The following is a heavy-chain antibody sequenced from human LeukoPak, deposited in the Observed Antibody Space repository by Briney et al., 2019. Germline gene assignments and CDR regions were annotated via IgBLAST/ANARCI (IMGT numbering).Heavy chain of an antibody. CDR3: ARVTEQVGPPDY. CDR2: TYYSGST. D-gene: IGHD1-26*01. Sequence: PSETLSPTCTVSGGSISSGDYYWSWIRQPPGKGLEWIGYTYYSGSTYYNPSLKSRVTISVDTSKNQFSLKLSSVTAADTAVYYCARVTEQVGPPDYWGQGTLVTVSS. V-gene: IGHV4-30-4*08. CDR1: GGSISSGDYY. J-gene: IGHJ4*02.